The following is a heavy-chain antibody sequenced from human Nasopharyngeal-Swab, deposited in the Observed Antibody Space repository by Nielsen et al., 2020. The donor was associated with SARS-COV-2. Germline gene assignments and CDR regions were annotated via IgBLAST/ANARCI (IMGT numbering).Heavy chain of an antibody. CDR3: ARHIDRTYNWFDP. J-gene: IGHJ5*02. D-gene: IGHD1-14*01. CDR1: GYTFTTYA. CDR2: INAGNGNT. Sequence: ASVKVSCKASGYTFTTYAMHWVRQAPGQGLEWMGWINAGNGNTRYSQKFQGRVTITRDTSASTAYMELSSLRSEDTAVYYCARHIDRTYNWFDPWGQGTLVTVSS. V-gene: IGHV1-3*01.